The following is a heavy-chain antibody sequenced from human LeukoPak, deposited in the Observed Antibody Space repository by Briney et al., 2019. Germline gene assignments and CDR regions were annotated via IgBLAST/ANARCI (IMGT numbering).Heavy chain of an antibody. V-gene: IGHV3-66*01. CDR1: EFSVGSNY. D-gene: IGHD6-13*01. Sequence: GGSLRLSCAASEFSVGSNYMTWVRQAPAKGLEWVSLIYSGGSTYYADSVKGRFTISRDNSKNTLYLQMNSLRAEDTAVYYCASFPGIGSYYQYYMDVWGTGTTVTVSS. J-gene: IGHJ6*03. CDR2: IYSGGST. CDR3: ASFPGIGSYYQYYMDV.